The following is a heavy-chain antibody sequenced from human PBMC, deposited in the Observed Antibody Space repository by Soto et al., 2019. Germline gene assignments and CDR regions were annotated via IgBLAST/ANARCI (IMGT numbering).Heavy chain of an antibody. CDR1: GGSISSYY. Sequence: PSETLSLTCTVSGGSISSYYWSWIRQPPGKGLEWIGYIYYSGSTNYNPSLKSRVTISVDTSKNQFSLKLSSVTAADTAVYYFGRALGAYWGGDCYSPYFDYWGQGTLVKVSS. CDR3: GRALGAYWGGDCYSPYFDY. J-gene: IGHJ4*02. CDR2: IYYSGST. V-gene: IGHV4-59*01. D-gene: IGHD2-21*02.